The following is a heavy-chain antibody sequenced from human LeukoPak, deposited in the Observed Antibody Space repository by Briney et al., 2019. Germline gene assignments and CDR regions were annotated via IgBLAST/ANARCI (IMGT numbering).Heavy chain of an antibody. Sequence: GGSLRLSCAASGFTFRDAWMSWVRQAPGRGIEYLGRIQNLAAGSATDYAAVVKGRSTISRDDSKNTLYLQMNSLEIEDTAVYYCNSPPDWGQGALVTVSS. CDR1: GFTFRDAW. D-gene: IGHD2-21*01. V-gene: IGHV3-15*01. CDR2: IQNLAAGSAT. J-gene: IGHJ4*02. CDR3: NSPPD.